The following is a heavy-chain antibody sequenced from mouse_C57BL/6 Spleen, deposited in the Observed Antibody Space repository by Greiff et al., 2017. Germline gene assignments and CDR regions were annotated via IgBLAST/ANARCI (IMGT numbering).Heavy chain of an antibody. CDR1: GFTFSSYA. V-gene: IGHV5-4*03. CDR3: ARARGEGFDY. CDR2: ISDGGSYT. Sequence: EVKVVESGGGLVKPGGSLKLSCAASGFTFSSYAMSWVRQTPEKRLEWVATISDGGSYTYYPDNVKGRFTISRDNAKNNLYLQMSHLKSEDTAMYYCARARGEGFDYWGQGTTLTVS. J-gene: IGHJ2*01.